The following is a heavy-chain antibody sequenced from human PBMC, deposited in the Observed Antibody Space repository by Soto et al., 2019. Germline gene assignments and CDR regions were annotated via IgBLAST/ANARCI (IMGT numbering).Heavy chain of an antibody. D-gene: IGHD6-6*01. CDR1: GFTFSSFE. Sequence: ESVGGLAQPGGSLRLSCVGSGFTFSSFEMNWVRQTPRKGLEWLSYIGRSGETIYYADSVKGRFTISRDNAKSSLFLQMNGLRDEDTGIYYCARDSRGGAARRPTFYYWGRGTLVTVSS. CDR3: ARDSRGGAARRPTFYY. V-gene: IGHV3-48*03. J-gene: IGHJ4*02. CDR2: IGRSGETI.